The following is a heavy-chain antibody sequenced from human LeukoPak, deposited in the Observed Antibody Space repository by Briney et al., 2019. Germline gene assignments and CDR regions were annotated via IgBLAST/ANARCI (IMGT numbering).Heavy chain of an antibody. CDR3: AKVMWKSGSYPIDY. D-gene: IGHD3-10*01. V-gene: IGHV3-30*18. Sequence: GRSLRLSCAASGFTFNNYGMHWVRQAPGKGLERVAFISYDGHNKYYGDSVKGRFTISRDNFNNTLYLQMNSLRAEDTAVYYCAKVMWKSGSYPIDYWGQGTLVTVSS. CDR1: GFTFNNYG. J-gene: IGHJ4*02. CDR2: ISYDGHNK.